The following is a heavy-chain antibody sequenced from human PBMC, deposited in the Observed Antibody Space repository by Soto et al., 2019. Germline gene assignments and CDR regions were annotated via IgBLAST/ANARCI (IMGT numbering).Heavy chain of an antibody. CDR3: ARAANGSGSYYTMWAFDI. D-gene: IGHD3-10*01. V-gene: IGHV3-53*01. CDR1: WFTVSSNY. J-gene: IGHJ3*02. CDR2: IYSGGST. Sequence: GSLRLSCAGSWFTVSSNYMSWVRQSPGKVLEWVSVIYSGGSTYYADSVKGRFTISRDNSKNTLYLQMNSLRAEDTAVYYCARAANGSGSYYTMWAFDIWGQGTMVTVSS.